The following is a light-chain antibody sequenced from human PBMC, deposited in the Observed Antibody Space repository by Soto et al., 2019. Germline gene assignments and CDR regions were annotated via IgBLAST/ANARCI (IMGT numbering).Light chain of an antibody. J-gene: IGLJ1*01. V-gene: IGLV2-14*03. CDR3: SSWTSGATYS. Sequence: QSVLTQPASVSGSPGQSITISCAGTSSDVGAYNYVSWYQHHPGKAPKLMIYDVNNRPSGDSNRFSGSKSGNTASLTISGLQAEDEADYYCSSWTSGATYSFGRGTKVTV. CDR2: DVN. CDR1: SSDVGAYNY.